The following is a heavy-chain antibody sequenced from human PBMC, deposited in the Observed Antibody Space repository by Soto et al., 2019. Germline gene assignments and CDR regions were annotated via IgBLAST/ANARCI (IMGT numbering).Heavy chain of an antibody. J-gene: IGHJ4*02. CDR2: IYHSGST. CDR1: GGSISSGGYS. V-gene: IGHV4-30-2*01. Sequence: QLQLQESGSGLVKPSQTLSLTCAVSGGSISSGGYSWSWIRQPPGKGLEWIGYIYHSGSTYYNPSITSRVTISVDRSTNQFSLMLSSVTAADTAGYYCARGQVVAAQHWGQGTLVTVSS. CDR3: ARGQVVAAQH. D-gene: IGHD2-15*01.